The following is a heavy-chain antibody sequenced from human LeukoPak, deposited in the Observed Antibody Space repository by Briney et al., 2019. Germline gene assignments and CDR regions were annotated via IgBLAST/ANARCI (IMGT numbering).Heavy chain of an antibody. J-gene: IGHJ3*02. CDR1: GFTFSSYA. V-gene: IGHV3-30-3*01. CDR3: ARVDYYDSSDRGAFDI. CDR2: ISYDGSNK. Sequence: GGSLRLSCAASGFTFSSYAMHWVRQAPGKGLEWVAVISYDGSNKYYADSVKGRFTISRDNSKNTLYLQMNSLRADDPAVYYCARVDYYDSSDRGAFDIWGQGTMVTVSS. D-gene: IGHD3-22*01.